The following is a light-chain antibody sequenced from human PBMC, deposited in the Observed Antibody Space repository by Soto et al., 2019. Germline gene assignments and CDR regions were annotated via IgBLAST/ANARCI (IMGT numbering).Light chain of an antibody. CDR3: QHYGNSRIT. CDR1: QSVNNNF. Sequence: EIVLTQSPGTLSLSPGERVTLSCRASQSVNNNFLSWYQQKPGQAPRLLIYAASSGATGIPDRFSGSGSGTDFTLTINRLEPEDFVVYYCQHYGNSRITFGQGTRLEIK. J-gene: IGKJ5*01. CDR2: AAS. V-gene: IGKV3-20*01.